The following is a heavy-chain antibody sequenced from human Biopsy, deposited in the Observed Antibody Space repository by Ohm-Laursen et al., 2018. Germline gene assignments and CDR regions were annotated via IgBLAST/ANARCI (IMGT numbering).Heavy chain of an antibody. V-gene: IGHV3-7*03. Sequence: SLRLSCSASGFTFSSYWMSWVRQAPGKGLEWVANIKQDGNDKYYVDSVKGRFTISRDNAKNSLYLQMNSLRAEDTAFYYCTKDQDYGDYGMDVWGQGTTVTVSS. J-gene: IGHJ6*02. CDR2: IKQDGNDK. CDR3: TKDQDYGDYGMDV. CDR1: GFTFSSYW. D-gene: IGHD4-17*01.